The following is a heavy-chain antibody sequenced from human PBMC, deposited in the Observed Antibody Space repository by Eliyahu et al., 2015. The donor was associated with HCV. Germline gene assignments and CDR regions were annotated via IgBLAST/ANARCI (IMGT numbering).Heavy chain of an antibody. D-gene: IGHD5/OR15-5a*01. V-gene: IGHV1-69*01. CDR1: GGTFRTLS. CDR3: ATVRASVTHRAEYFQH. Sequence: QVQLEQSGAEVKKPGSSVKVSCKASGGTFRTLSINWVRQAPGQGLELMGRVPPVLGSSNYAQKFQGRVSITADESTATAYLELNSLTSDDTAIFYCATVRASVTHRAEYFQHWGQGTLVTVS. CDR2: VPPVLGSS. J-gene: IGHJ1*01.